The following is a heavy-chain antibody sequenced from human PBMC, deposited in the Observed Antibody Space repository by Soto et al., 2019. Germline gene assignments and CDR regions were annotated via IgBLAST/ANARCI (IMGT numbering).Heavy chain of an antibody. CDR3: ARVSAAGTYFDY. D-gene: IGHD6-13*01. CDR2: IYYSGST. CDR1: GGSISSYY. V-gene: IGHV4-59*01. Sequence: PSETLSLTCTVSGGSISSYYLSWIRQPPGKGLEWIGYIYYSGSTNYNPSLKSRVTISVDTSKNQFSLKLSSVTAADTAVYYCARVSAAGTYFDYWGQGTLVTVS. J-gene: IGHJ4*02.